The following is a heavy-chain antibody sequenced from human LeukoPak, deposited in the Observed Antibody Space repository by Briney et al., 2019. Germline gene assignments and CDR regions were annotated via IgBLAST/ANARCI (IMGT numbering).Heavy chain of an antibody. CDR3: ARGVFGRYSSGWYGRVGFDY. CDR2: INHSGST. D-gene: IGHD6-19*01. V-gene: IGHV4-34*01. J-gene: IGHJ4*02. Sequence: SETLSFTCAVYGGSFSDYYWSWLRQPPGKRLEWIGEINHSGSTNYNPSLKSRVTISVDTSKNQFSLKLSSVTAADTAVYYCARGVFGRYSSGWYGRVGFDYWGQGTLVTVSS. CDR1: GGSFSDYY.